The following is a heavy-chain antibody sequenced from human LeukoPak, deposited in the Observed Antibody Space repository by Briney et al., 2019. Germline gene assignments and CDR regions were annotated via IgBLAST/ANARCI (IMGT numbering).Heavy chain of an antibody. J-gene: IGHJ6*03. D-gene: IGHD2-2*01. CDR1: GFTFSSYS. CDR2: ISSSSSTI. Sequence: GGSLRLSCAASGFTFSSYSMNWVRQAPGKGLEWVSYISSSSSTIYYADSVKGRFTISRDNAKNSLYLQMNSLRAEDTAVYYCARESYCSSTSCYPGYYYYMDVWGKGTTVTVSS. V-gene: IGHV3-48*01. CDR3: ARESYCSSTSCYPGYYYYMDV.